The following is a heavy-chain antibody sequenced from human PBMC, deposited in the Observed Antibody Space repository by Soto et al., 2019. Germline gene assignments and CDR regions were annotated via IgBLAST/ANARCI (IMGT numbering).Heavy chain of an antibody. CDR3: AGGVIVKPYYFDY. J-gene: IGHJ4*02. CDR1: GGSISSYY. CDR2: IYYSGST. D-gene: IGHD3-16*02. Sequence: PSGTLSLTCTVSGGSISSYYWSWIRQPPGKGLEWIGYIYYSGSTNYNPSLKSRVTISVDTSKNQFSLKLSSVTAADTAVYYCAGGVIVKPYYFDYWGQGTLVTVSS. V-gene: IGHV4-59*08.